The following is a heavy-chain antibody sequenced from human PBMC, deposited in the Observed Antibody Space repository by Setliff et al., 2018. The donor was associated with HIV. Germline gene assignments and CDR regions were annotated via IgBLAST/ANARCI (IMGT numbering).Heavy chain of an antibody. V-gene: IGHV4-34*01. J-gene: IGHJ6*03. CDR3: ARGTKGQHHHGTRYYYYYMGV. CDR2: INHSGTT. CDR1: GESFSGYY. Sequence: SETLSLTCAVDGESFSGYYWRWIRQPPGKGLEWIGEINHSGTTNYTPSLKSRVTISVDTSKKQLSLKLTSVTAADTAVYYCARGTKGQHHHGTRYYYYYMGVWGKGTTVTVS. D-gene: IGHD6-13*01.